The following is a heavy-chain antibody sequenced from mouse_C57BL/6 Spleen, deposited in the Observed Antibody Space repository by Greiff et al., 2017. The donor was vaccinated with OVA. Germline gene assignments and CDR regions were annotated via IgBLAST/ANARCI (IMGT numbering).Heavy chain of an antibody. CDR1: GFTFSDYY. CDR3: ARQSFDY. J-gene: IGHJ2*01. V-gene: IGHV5-12*01. Sequence: DVHLVESGGGLVQPGGSLKLSCAASGFTFSDYYMYWVRQTPEKRLEWVAYISNGGGSTYYPDTVKGRFTISRDNAKNTLYLQMSRLKSEDTAMYYCARQSFDYWGQGTTLTVSS. CDR2: ISNGGGST.